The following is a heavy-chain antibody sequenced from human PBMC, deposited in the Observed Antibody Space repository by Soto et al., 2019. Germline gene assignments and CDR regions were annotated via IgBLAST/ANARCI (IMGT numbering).Heavy chain of an antibody. V-gene: IGHV3-15*01. CDR1: GFTFSNSW. D-gene: IGHD3-3*01. CDR3: ATDRRYDFFY. CDR2: VKSKSDGGTT. J-gene: IGHJ4*02. Sequence: PGGSLRLSCVASGFTFSNSWMSWVRQAPGKGLEWVGRVKSKSDGGTTDYAAPVKGRFTISRDDSKNTLYLQMNNLGTEDTAVYYCATDRRYDFFYWGQGIPVTVSS.